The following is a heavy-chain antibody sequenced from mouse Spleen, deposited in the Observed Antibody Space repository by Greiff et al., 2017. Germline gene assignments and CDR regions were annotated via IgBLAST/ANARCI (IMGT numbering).Heavy chain of an antibody. Sequence: VQRVESGPSLVQPSQSLSITCTVSGFSLTSYGVHWVRQSPGKGLEWLGVIWRGGSTDYNAAFMSRLSITKDNSKSQVFFKMNSLQADDTAIYYCAKNYWGYDNAMDYWGQGTSVTVSS. CDR2: IWRGGST. J-gene: IGHJ4*01. CDR3: AKNYWGYDNAMDY. CDR1: GFSLTSYG. V-gene: IGHV2-5-1*01. D-gene: IGHD2-14*01.